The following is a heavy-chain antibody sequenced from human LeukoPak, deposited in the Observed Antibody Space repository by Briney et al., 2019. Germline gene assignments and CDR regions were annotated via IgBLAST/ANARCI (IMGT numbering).Heavy chain of an antibody. V-gene: IGHV3-30*02. Sequence: GGTLRLSCAASGFTFSSYGMHWVRHAPGKGLEWVADIRYDGSNKYYADSVKGRFTISRDNSKNTLYLQMNSLRAEDTAVYYCAKDEARRRDGYNYLIDYWGQGTLVTVSS. CDR1: GFTFSSYG. J-gene: IGHJ4*02. D-gene: IGHD5-24*01. CDR2: IRYDGSNK. CDR3: AKDEARRRDGYNYLIDY.